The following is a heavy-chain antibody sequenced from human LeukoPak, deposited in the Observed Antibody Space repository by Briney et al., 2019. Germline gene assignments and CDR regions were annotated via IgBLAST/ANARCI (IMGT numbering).Heavy chain of an antibody. V-gene: IGHV3-11*04. Sequence: GGSLRLSCAASGFSFSDFYMSWIRQAPGMGLEWISYIGTRSNPIYYADSVKGRFTISRDDAKNSLYLQMNSLRAEDTAIYYCAKYRDWGQGTLVTVSS. CDR1: GFSFSDFY. D-gene: IGHD2-2*02. CDR2: IGTRSNPI. J-gene: IGHJ4*02. CDR3: AKYRD.